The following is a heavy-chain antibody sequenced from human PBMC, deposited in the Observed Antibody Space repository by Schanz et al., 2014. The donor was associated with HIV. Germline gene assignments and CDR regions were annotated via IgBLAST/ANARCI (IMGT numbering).Heavy chain of an antibody. CDR2: ISYDESNK. D-gene: IGHD6-13*01. CDR1: GFTFSSYG. CDR3: AKEEQQLAGVGGYHFDY. J-gene: IGHJ4*02. Sequence: QVQLVESGGGVVQPGRSLRLSCAASGFTFSSYGMHWVRQAPGKGLEWVAVISYDESNKYYADSVKGRFTISRDISKNTLYLQTNSLRAKDTAVYSAAKEEQQLAGVGGYHFDYWGQGTLVTVSS. V-gene: IGHV3-30*18.